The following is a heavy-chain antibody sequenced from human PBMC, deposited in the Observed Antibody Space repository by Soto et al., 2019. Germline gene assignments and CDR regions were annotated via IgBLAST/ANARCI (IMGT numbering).Heavy chain of an antibody. J-gene: IGHJ4*02. CDR2: ISSSSSTI. CDR1: GFTFSSYS. V-gene: IGHV3-48*02. Sequence: GGSLRLSCAASGFTFSSYSMNWVRQAPGKGLEWVSYISSSSSTIYYADSVKGRFTISRDNAKNSLYLQMNSLRDEDTAVYYCARDGEEYCGGDCYFDFDYWGQGTLVTVSS. D-gene: IGHD2-21*02. CDR3: ARDGEEYCGGDCYFDFDY.